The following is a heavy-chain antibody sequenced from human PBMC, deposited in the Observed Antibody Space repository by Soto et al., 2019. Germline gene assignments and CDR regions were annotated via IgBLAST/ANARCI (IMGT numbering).Heavy chain of an antibody. J-gene: IGHJ4*02. Sequence: EVQLLESGGGLVQPGGSLKLSCAASGFTFSSYAMSWVRQAPGKGLEWVATISGSGGSTYYADSAKGRFAISRDNSKNTLYVQMDSLRAEDTAVYYCAKDRTDSSGWPFDYWGQGTLVTVSS. CDR1: GFTFSSYA. D-gene: IGHD6-19*01. V-gene: IGHV3-23*01. CDR2: ISGSGGST. CDR3: AKDRTDSSGWPFDY.